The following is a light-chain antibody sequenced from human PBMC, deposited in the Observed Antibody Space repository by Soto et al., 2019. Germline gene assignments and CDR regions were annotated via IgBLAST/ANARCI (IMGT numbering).Light chain of an antibody. CDR2: DDN. V-gene: IGLV1-51*01. CDR3: GSWDSSMSAYV. Sequence: QSVLTQPPSVSAAPGQKVTISCSGSSSNIGGNSVSWYQQLPGTAPKLLIYDDNKRPSGIPDRFSGSKSGTSATLGITGFQNGDEADYYCGSWDSSMSAYVFGSWTTVTVL. CDR1: SSNIGGNS. J-gene: IGLJ1*01.